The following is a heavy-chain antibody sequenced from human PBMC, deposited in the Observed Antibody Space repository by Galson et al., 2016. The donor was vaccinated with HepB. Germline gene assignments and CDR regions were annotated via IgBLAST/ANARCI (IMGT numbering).Heavy chain of an antibody. V-gene: IGHV1-69*06. D-gene: IGHD2-8*02. J-gene: IGHJ5*02. Sequence: SVKVSCKASGGTFSSYAISWVRQAPGQGPEWMGGIIPIFGTANYTQKFQGRLTITADKSTRTTYMELSSLRSEDTAVYYCARDRRPGYCTGNYCSGAYNWFDPGGQGTLLTVSS. CDR1: GGTFSSYA. CDR3: ARDRRPGYCTGNYCSGAYNWFDP. CDR2: IIPIFGTA.